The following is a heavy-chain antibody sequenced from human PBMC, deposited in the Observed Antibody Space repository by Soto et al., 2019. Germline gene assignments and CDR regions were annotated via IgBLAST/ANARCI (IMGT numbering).Heavy chain of an antibody. D-gene: IGHD2-2*02. CDR1: GYTFTSYG. J-gene: IGHJ6*02. V-gene: IGHV1-18*01. CDR2: ISAYNGNT. Sequence: QVQLVQSGAEVKKPGASVKVSCKASGYTFTSYGISWVRQAPGQGLEWMGGISAYNGNTNYAQKLQGRVTMTTDTSTSSAYMELRSLRSDDTAVYYCARVPAAIPLLYYCGMDVWGQGTTVTVSS. CDR3: ARVPAAIPLLYYCGMDV.